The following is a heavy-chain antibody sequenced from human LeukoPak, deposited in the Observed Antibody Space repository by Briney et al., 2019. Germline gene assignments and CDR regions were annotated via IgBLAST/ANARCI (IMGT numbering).Heavy chain of an antibody. Sequence: ASVKVSCKASGYTFTGYFIHWVRQAPGQGLEWMGWINPNSGGTNYAQKFQGRVTMTRDTSISTAYMELSRLRSDDTAVYYCARDYYYDSSGYGNWFDPWGQGTLVTVSS. J-gene: IGHJ5*02. D-gene: IGHD3-22*01. CDR1: GYTFTGYF. CDR3: ARDYYYDSSGYGNWFDP. CDR2: INPNSGGT. V-gene: IGHV1-2*02.